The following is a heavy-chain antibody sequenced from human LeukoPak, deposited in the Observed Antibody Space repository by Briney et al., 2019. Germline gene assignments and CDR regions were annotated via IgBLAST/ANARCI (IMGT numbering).Heavy chain of an antibody. Sequence: KASETLSLTCSVPGGSICSYFWSWIRQPPGKGLEWIGYIYYSGNTNYNPSLKSRVTISVDRSKNQFSLKLSSVTAADTAVYYCARVRYDSSGDAFDIWGQGTMVTVSS. J-gene: IGHJ3*02. V-gene: IGHV4-59*01. CDR1: GGSICSYF. D-gene: IGHD3-22*01. CDR2: IYYSGNT. CDR3: ARVRYDSSGDAFDI.